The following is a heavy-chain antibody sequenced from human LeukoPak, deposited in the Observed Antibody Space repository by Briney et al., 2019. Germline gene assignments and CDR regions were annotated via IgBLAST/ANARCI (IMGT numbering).Heavy chain of an antibody. CDR2: ISNSCYST. D-gene: IGHD4-23*01. V-gene: IGHV3-23*01. CDR1: GFPFSRLA. Sequence: PRGSLRLSCAASGFPFSRLAMTWVRQPPGKGLQWVSSISNSCYSTNYANSVKGRFTVSRDNSMDTLYLQMNSLRADDTAIYYCARCRGGGGEYWNFDLWGRGILVTVSS. J-gene: IGHJ2*01. CDR3: ARCRGGGGEYWNFDL.